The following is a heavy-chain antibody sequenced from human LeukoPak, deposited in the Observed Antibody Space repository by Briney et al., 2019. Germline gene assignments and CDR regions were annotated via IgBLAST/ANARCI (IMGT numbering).Heavy chain of an antibody. J-gene: IGHJ4*02. Sequence: PSETLSLTCTVSGGSISSYYWSWIRQPPGKGLEWIGYIYYSGSTNYNPSLKSRVTISVDTSKNQFSLKLSSVTAADTAVYYCARYYYDSSGYHQVDYWGQGTLVTVSS. CDR1: GGSISSYY. CDR3: ARYYYDSSGYHQVDY. V-gene: IGHV4-59*01. CDR2: IYYSGST. D-gene: IGHD3-22*01.